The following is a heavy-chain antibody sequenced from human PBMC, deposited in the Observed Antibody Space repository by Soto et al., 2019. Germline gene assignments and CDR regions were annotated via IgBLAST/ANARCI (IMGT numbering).Heavy chain of an antibody. D-gene: IGHD1-7*01. V-gene: IGHV4-4*02. CDR3: ASRDQGTSVYX. CDR2: IYRTGST. Sequence: SDTLSLTFAVSGGSFTSNNWWTWVRQPPGQGLEWIGEIYRTGSTNYNPSLKSRVNISLDKSENQFSLKVTSLTAADTAVYYCASRDQGTSVYXWGQGTLVTVSX. J-gene: IGHJ4*02. CDR1: GGSFTSNNW.